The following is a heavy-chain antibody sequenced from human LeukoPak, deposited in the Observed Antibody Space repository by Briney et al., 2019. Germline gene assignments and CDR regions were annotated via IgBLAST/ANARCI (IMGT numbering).Heavy chain of an antibody. J-gene: IGHJ5*02. CDR1: GYTFTGYY. Sequence: GASVKVSCKASGYTFTGYYMHWVRQATGQGPEWMGWMNPNSGNTGYAQKFQGRVTITRNTSISTAYMELSSLRSEDTAVYYCARGARGPWGQGTLVTVSS. CDR3: ARGARGP. CDR2: MNPNSGNT. V-gene: IGHV1-8*03.